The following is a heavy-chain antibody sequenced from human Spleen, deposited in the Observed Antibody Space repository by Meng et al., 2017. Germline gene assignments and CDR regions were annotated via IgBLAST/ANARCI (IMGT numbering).Heavy chain of an antibody. Sequence: QVQLPPRGAGLFNPSETLSLTCVVSGGSFSDYYGSWIRQPPGKGLEWIGEINHSGSTNYNPSLESRATISVDTSQNNLSLKLSSVTAADSAVYYCARGPTTMAHDFDYWGQGTLVTVSS. CDR2: INHSGST. V-gene: IGHV4-34*01. D-gene: IGHD4-11*01. J-gene: IGHJ4*02. CDR1: GGSFSDYY. CDR3: ARGPTTMAHDFDY.